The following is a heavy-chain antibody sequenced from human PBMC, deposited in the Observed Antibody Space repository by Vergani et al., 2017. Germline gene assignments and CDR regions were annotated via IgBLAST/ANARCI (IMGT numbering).Heavy chain of an antibody. CDR2: IFSNDEK. D-gene: IGHD1-26*01. CDR3: ARTSSGSYYSWDAFDI. CDR1: GFSLSNARMG. J-gene: IGHJ3*02. Sequence: QVTLKESGPVLVKPTETLTLTCTVSGFSLSNARMGVSWIRQPPGKALEWLAHIFSNDEKSYSTSLKRRLTISKDTSKSQVVLTMTNMEPVDTARYYCARTSSGSYYSWDAFDIWGQGTMVTVSS. V-gene: IGHV2-26*01.